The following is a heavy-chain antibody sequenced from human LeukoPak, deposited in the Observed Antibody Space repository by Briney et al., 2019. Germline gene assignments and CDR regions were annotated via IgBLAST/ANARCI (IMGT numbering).Heavy chain of an antibody. CDR3: AREWGTGTTKYYFDY. Sequence: PSEALSLTCTASGGSISSYYWSWIRQPPGKGLEWIGYIYYSGSTNYNPSLKSRVTISVDTSKNQLSLKLSSVTAADTAVYYCAREWGTGTTKYYFDYWGQGTLVTVSS. D-gene: IGHD1-1*01. CDR1: GGSISSYY. V-gene: IGHV4-59*01. J-gene: IGHJ4*02. CDR2: IYYSGST.